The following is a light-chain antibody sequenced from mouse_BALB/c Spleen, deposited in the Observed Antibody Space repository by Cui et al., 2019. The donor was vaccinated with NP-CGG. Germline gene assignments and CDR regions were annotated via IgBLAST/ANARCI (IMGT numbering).Light chain of an antibody. J-gene: IGLJ1*01. CDR1: TGTVTTSNY. Sequence: QAVVPQESALTTSPGETVTLTCRSNTGTVTTSNYANWVQEKPDHLFTGLIGGTNNRAPGVPARFSGSLIGDKAALTITGAQTEDEAIYFCALWYSNHWVFGGGTKLIV. V-gene: IGLV1*01. CDR3: ALWYSNHWV. CDR2: GTN.